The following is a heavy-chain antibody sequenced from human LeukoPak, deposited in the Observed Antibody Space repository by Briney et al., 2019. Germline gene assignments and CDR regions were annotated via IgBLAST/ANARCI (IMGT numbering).Heavy chain of an antibody. J-gene: IGHJ4*02. V-gene: IGHV2-70*01. Sequence: SGPALLKPTPTLTLTCTFSGFSLSTSGMCVSWIRQPPGKALEWLALIDWDDDKYYNTFLKTRLTVSKDTSNNQVVLTMTNMDPVDTATYYCARISARVDSSGYPDYWGQGTLVTVSS. D-gene: IGHD3-22*01. CDR3: ARISARVDSSGYPDY. CDR2: IDWDDDK. CDR1: GFSLSTSGMC.